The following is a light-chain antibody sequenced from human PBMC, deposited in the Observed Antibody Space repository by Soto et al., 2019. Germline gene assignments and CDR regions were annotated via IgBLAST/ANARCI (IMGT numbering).Light chain of an antibody. CDR1: SSDVGSYNL. CDR3: CSYAGSSTFSYV. J-gene: IGLJ1*01. V-gene: IGLV2-23*03. Sequence: QSALTQPAPVSGSPGQSITISCTGTSSDVGSYNLVSWYQQHPGKAPKLMIYEGSKRPSGVSNRFSGSNSGNTASLTISGLQAEDEADYYCCSYAGSSTFSYVFGTGTKVT. CDR2: EGS.